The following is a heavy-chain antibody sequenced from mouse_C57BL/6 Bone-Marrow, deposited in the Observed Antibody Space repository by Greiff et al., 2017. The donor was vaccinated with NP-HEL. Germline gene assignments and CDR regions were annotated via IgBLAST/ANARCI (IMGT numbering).Heavy chain of an antibody. CDR1: GYAFSSYW. CDR3: ARDGKSYYFDY. J-gene: IGHJ2*01. Sequence: QVQLQQSGAELVKPGASVKISCKASGYAFSSYWMNWVKQRPGKGLEWIGQIYPGDGDTNYNGKFKGKATLTADKSSSTAYMQLSSLTSEDSAVYFCARDGKSYYFDYWGQGTTLTVSS. D-gene: IGHD1-1*01. V-gene: IGHV1-80*01. CDR2: IYPGDGDT.